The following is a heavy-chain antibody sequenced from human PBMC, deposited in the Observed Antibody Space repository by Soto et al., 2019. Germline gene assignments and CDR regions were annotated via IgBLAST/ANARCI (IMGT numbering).Heavy chain of an antibody. D-gene: IGHD3-10*01. CDR1: GGSFSGYY. Sequence: SETLSLTCAVYGGSFSGYYWSWIRQPPGKGLEWIGEINHSGSTNYNPSLKSRVTISVDTSKNQFSLKLSSVTAADTAVYYCARGRKYYYGSGSFNNFDYWGQGTLVT. CDR2: INHSGST. V-gene: IGHV4-34*01. J-gene: IGHJ4*02. CDR3: ARGRKYYYGSGSFNNFDY.